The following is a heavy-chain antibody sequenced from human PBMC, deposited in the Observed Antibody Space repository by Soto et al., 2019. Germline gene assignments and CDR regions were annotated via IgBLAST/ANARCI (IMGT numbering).Heavy chain of an antibody. J-gene: IGHJ4*02. Sequence: QVQLVESGGGVVQPGRSLRLSCAASGFTFSSYGMHWVRQAPGKGLEWVAVIWYDGSNKYYADSVKGRFTISRDNSKNTLYLQMNSLRAEDTAVYYCARAGREIVVVPDYWGQGTLVTVSS. CDR3: ARAGREIVVVPDY. D-gene: IGHD3-22*01. CDR2: IWYDGSNK. V-gene: IGHV3-33*01. CDR1: GFTFSSYG.